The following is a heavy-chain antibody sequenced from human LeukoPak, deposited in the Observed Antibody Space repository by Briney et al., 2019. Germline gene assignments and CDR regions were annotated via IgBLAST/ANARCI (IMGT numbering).Heavy chain of an antibody. CDR2: IYYSGST. V-gene: IGHV4-59*12. D-gene: IGHD7-27*01. Sequence: PSETLSLTCTVSGGSISSYYWSWIRQPPGKGLEWIGYIYYSGSTNYNPSLKSRVTISVDTSKNQFSLKLSSVTAADTAVYYCAASWGTYRSYYFDYWGQGTLVTVSS. CDR3: AASWGTYRSYYFDY. J-gene: IGHJ4*02. CDR1: GGSISSYY.